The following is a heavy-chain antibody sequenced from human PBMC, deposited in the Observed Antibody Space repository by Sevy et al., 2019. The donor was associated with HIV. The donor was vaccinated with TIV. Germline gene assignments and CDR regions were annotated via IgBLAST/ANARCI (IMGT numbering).Heavy chain of an antibody. CDR2: IYYSGST. Sequence: SETLSLTCTVSSGSISSSSYYWGWIRQPPGKGLERIGSIYYSGSTYYNPSLKSRVTISLDTPKNQFSLKLGSVTAPDTAVYYCAIQSLRYYGLDVWGQRTSVTVSS. J-gene: IGHJ6*02. CDR1: SGSISSSSYY. CDR3: AIQSLRYYGLDV. V-gene: IGHV4-39*01.